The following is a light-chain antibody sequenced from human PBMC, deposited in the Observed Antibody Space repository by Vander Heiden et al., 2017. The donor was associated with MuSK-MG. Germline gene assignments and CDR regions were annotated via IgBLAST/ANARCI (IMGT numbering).Light chain of an antibody. CDR1: QSVSSN. Sequence: EKVVTLSPATLSVSPGERATLSCRASQSVSSNLAWYQQKPGQAPRLLIYGASTRATGIPARFSGSGSGTEFTLTISSLQSEDFAVYYCQQYNNWGTFGQGTKVEIK. J-gene: IGKJ1*01. CDR2: GAS. V-gene: IGKV3-15*01. CDR3: QQYNNWGT.